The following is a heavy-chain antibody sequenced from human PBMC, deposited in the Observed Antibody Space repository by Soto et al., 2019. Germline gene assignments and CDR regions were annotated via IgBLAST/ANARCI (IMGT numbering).Heavy chain of an antibody. CDR3: VRGFSGFDP. J-gene: IGHJ5*02. CDR1: GFTFSNSW. V-gene: IGHV3-74*01. CDR2: IYDDGSRT. Sequence: GGSLRLSCAASGFTFSNSWMHWVRQVPGKGLVWVSRIYDDGSRTTYADSVKGRFTISRDNAKNTLYLEMNSLRVEDTAVYYCVRGFSGFDPWGQGTLVTVSS.